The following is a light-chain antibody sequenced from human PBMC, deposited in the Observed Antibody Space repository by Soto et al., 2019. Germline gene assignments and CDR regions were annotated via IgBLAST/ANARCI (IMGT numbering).Light chain of an antibody. Sequence: QSALTQPASVSGSPGQSITISCTGTSSDVGGYNYVSWYQQHPGKAPKLMIYEVSNRPSGVSNRVSGSKSGNTASLTISGLQAEDEAEYYCSSYTSSSSYVFGTGTKLTVL. CDR3: SSYTSSSSYV. V-gene: IGLV2-14*01. J-gene: IGLJ1*01. CDR1: SSDVGGYNY. CDR2: EVS.